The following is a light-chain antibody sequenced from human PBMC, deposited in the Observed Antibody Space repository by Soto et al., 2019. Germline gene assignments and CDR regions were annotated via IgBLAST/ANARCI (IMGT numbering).Light chain of an antibody. CDR1: QSISSW. CDR3: QQYNSYWT. V-gene: IGKV1-5*01. Sequence: DIQMTQSPSTLSASVGDRVTITCRASQSISSWLAWYQQKPGKAPKLLIYDASSLESGVPSRFSGSGFGTEFTLTISSLQPDDFATYYCQQYNSYWTFGQGTKVEI. CDR2: DAS. J-gene: IGKJ1*01.